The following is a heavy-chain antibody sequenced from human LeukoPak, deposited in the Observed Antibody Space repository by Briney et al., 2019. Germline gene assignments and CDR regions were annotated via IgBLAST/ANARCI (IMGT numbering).Heavy chain of an antibody. CDR2: ISWNSGSI. D-gene: IGHD3-22*01. CDR3: ARANAELLWDSSGYTIDN. V-gene: IGHV3-9*01. J-gene: IGHJ4*01. CDR1: GFTFDDYA. Sequence: PGRSLRLACAASGFTFDDYAMHWVRHAPGKGLERVSGISWNSGSIGYADSVKCRFTISSDNAKNSLYLQMNSLRAEDTALYYCARANAELLWDSSGYTIDNWGQGTLVTVSS.